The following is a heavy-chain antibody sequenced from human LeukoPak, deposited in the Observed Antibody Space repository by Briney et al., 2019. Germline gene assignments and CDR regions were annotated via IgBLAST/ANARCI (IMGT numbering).Heavy chain of an antibody. CDR1: GGSISTSNYY. V-gene: IGHV4-39*07. CDR2: IFYSGST. Sequence: PSETLSLTCTVSGGSISTSNYYWGWIRQPPGKGLEWIGNIFYSGSTYYSPSVKSRVTISVDTSKNQFSLKLSSVTAADTAVYYCARTRITMVRVLGWFDPWGQGTLVTVSS. J-gene: IGHJ5*02. D-gene: IGHD3-10*01. CDR3: ARTRITMVRVLGWFDP.